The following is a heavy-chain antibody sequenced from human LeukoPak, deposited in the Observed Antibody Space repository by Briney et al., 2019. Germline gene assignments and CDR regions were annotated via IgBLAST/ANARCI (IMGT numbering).Heavy chain of an antibody. J-gene: IGHJ5*02. CDR3: ARYSYGGEDWFDP. CDR1: GGSISSYY. CDR2: IFYSGST. V-gene: IGHV4-59*01. D-gene: IGHD5-18*01. Sequence: PSETLSLTCTVSGGSISSYYWSWIRQPPGKGLEWIWYIFYSGSTNYNPSLKSRVTISVDTSKNHFSLKLTSVTAADTAVYYCARYSYGGEDWFDPWGQGTLVTVSS.